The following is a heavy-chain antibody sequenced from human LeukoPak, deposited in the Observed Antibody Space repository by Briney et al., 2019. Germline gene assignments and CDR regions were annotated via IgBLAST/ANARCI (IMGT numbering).Heavy chain of an antibody. Sequence: GGSLRLSCAASGFTFSSYAMSWVRQAPGKGLEWVSAISGSGGSTYYADSVKGRFTISRDNSKNSLYLQMNSLRAEDTAVYYCARTSYYYYYMDVWGKGTTVTVSS. CDR3: ARTSYYYYYMDV. CDR2: ISGSGGST. V-gene: IGHV3-23*01. D-gene: IGHD3/OR15-3a*01. CDR1: GFTFSSYA. J-gene: IGHJ6*03.